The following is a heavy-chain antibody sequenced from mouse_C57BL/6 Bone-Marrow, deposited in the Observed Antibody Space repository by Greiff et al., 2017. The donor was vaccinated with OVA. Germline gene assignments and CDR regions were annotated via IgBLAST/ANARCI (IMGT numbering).Heavy chain of an antibody. J-gene: IGHJ3*01. D-gene: IGHD1-1*01. CDR2: INPNNGGT. V-gene: IGHV1-26*01. CDR1: GYTFTDYY. CDR3: ARGGGFYYYGSSFAWFAY. Sequence: EVQLQQSGPELVKPGASVKISCKASGYTFTDYYMNWVKQSHGKSLEWIGDINPNNGGTSYNQKFKGKATLTVDKSSSTAYMELRSLTSEDSAVYYCARGGGFYYYGSSFAWFAYWGQGTLVTVSA.